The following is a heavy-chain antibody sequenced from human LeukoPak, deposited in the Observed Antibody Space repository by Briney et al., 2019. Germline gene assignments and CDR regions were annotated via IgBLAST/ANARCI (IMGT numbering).Heavy chain of an antibody. V-gene: IGHV3-23*01. CDR2: ISGSGGST. Sequence: GGSLRLSCAASGFPFSSYAMTWVRQAPGKGLEWVSSISGSGGSTYSTDSVKGRFTISRDNSNNTLYLQMNSLKNEDTAVYFCARGPPGGWYSVDHWGQGALVIVSS. D-gene: IGHD6-19*01. CDR3: ARGPPGGWYSVDH. CDR1: GFPFSSYA. J-gene: IGHJ5*02.